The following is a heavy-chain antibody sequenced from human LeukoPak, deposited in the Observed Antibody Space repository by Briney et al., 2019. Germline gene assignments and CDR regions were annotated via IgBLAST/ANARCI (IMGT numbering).Heavy chain of an antibody. CDR3: ARHYARDCSGGSGYDEPLAPSDY. CDR1: GYSFTSYW. Sequence: PGESLKISCKGSGYSFTSYWIGWVRQMPGKGLEWMGIIYPGDSDTRYSPSFQGQVTISADKSISTAYLQWSSLKASDTAMYYCARHYARDCSGGSGYDEPLAPSDYWGQGTLVTVSS. J-gene: IGHJ4*02. V-gene: IGHV5-51*01. CDR2: IYPGDSDT. D-gene: IGHD2-15*01.